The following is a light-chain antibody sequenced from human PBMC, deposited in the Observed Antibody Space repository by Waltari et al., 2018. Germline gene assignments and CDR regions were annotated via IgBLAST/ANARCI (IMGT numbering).Light chain of an antibody. CDR3: HKYNSYAIT. J-gene: IGKJ3*01. Sequence: DIQITQSPSTLSASVGHRVTVTCRASQSMSSWLAWYQQKPGKAPKLLIYKASSLESGVPSRLSGRGSGTEFTLTISSLQPDDFATYYCHKYNSYAITFGPGTKVDIK. V-gene: IGKV1-5*03. CDR1: QSMSSW. CDR2: KAS.